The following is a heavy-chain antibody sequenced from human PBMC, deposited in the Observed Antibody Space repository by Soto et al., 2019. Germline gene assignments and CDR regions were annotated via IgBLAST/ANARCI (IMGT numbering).Heavy chain of an antibody. CDR2: IYSGGST. Sequence: EVQLVESGGCLVQPGGSLRLSCAASGFTVSSYYMSWVRQAPRKGLEWVSVIYSGGSTYYADSVKGRFTISRDNSKNTLYLQINSLRAEDPAVYYCARDQTTSDAFDIWGQGTMVTVSS. CDR1: GFTVSSYY. J-gene: IGHJ3*02. D-gene: IGHD4-17*01. V-gene: IGHV3-66*01. CDR3: ARDQTTSDAFDI.